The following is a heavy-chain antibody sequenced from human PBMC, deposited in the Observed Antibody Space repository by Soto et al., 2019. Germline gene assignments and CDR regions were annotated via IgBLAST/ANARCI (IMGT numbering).Heavy chain of an antibody. J-gene: IGHJ6*02. CDR3: VKGRGSYEVKFGMDV. CDR1: GFTFDDFA. D-gene: IGHD6-25*01. V-gene: IGHV3-9*01. CDR2: VAWNSGST. Sequence: EVQLVESGGGLVQPGRSLRLSCAASGFTFDDFAMHWVRQAPGKGLEWVSGVAWNSGSTAEADSVKGRFTISRDNARNSLYLQMNSLRAEDTALYYCVKGRGSYEVKFGMDVWGQGTTVTVSS.